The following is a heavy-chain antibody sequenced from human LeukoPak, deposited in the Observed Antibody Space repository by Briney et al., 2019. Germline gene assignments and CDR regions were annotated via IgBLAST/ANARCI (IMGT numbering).Heavy chain of an antibody. D-gene: IGHD1-14*01. V-gene: IGHV3-9*01. CDR1: GFTFEDYA. CDR3: VKDRRNPYRPEGPFDP. J-gene: IGHJ5*02. CDR2: INWNSAST. Sequence: GGSLRLSCAASGFTFEDYAMHWVRQAPGKGLEWVSGINWNSASTGYANSVKGRFTISRDNVMNSLYLQMNSLRPEDTALYYCVKDRRNPYRPEGPFDPWGQGTLVTVSS.